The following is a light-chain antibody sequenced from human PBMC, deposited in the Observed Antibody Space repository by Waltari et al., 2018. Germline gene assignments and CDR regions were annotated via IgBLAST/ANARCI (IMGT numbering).Light chain of an antibody. Sequence: DVVMTQSPLSLPVTLGQPASISCRSSQSLLYSDGYTYLNWFQQRPGQSPRRLIYKVSYRDPGVPDRFSGSGSGTDFTLKISRVEAEDVGVYYCMQGTHWPRRFGQGTKVEIK. CDR1: QSLLYSDGYTY. V-gene: IGKV2-30*01. CDR3: MQGTHWPRR. CDR2: KVS. J-gene: IGKJ1*01.